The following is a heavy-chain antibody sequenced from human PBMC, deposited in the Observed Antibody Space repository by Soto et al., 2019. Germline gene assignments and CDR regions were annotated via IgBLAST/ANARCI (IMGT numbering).Heavy chain of an antibody. CDR1: GYSFTSYW. Sequence: GESLKISCKGSGYSFTSYWISWVRQMPGKGLEWMGRIDPSGSYTNYSPSFQGHVTISADKSISTAYLQWSSLKASDTAMYYCASSPGGYCSSTSCRELGNYYGMDVWGQGTTVTVSS. V-gene: IGHV5-10-1*01. J-gene: IGHJ6*02. CDR3: ASSPGGYCSSTSCRELGNYYGMDV. CDR2: IDPSGSYT. D-gene: IGHD2-2*01.